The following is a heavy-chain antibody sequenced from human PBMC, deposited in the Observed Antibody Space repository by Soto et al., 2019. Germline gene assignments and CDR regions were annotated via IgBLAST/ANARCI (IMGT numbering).Heavy chain of an antibody. CDR3: ATPSLTTVTTLDY. D-gene: IGHD4-17*01. CDR1: GYTFTSYA. CDR2: INAGNGNT. J-gene: IGHJ4*02. Sequence: QVQLVQSGAEEKKPGASVKVSCKASGYTFTSYAMHWVRQAPGQRLEWMGWINAGNGNTKYSQKFQGRVTITRDTSASTAYMELSSLRSEDTAVYYCATPSLTTVTTLDYWGQGNLVTVSS. V-gene: IGHV1-3*05.